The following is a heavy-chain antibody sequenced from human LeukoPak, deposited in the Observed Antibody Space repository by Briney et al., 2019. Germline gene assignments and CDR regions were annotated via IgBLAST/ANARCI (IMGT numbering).Heavy chain of an antibody. V-gene: IGHV4-30-2*01. Sequence: SETLSLTCAASGVSISSGGYSWSWIRQPPGKGLERIGYIYHSGSTYYNPSLKSRVTISVDRSKNQFSLKLSSVTAADTAVYYCARGAWDYDSSGYYFDYWGQGTLVTVSS. CDR2: IYHSGST. D-gene: IGHD3-22*01. CDR1: GVSISSGGYS. CDR3: ARGAWDYDSSGYYFDY. J-gene: IGHJ4*02.